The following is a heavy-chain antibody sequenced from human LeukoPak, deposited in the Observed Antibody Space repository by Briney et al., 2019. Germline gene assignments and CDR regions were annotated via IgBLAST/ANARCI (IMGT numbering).Heavy chain of an antibody. J-gene: IGHJ4*02. D-gene: IGHD5-18*01. V-gene: IGHV4-34*01. CDR2: INHSGST. CDR3: GRRGRYSYGCDY. Sequence: KPSETLSLTCAVYGGSFSGYYWSWIRQPPGKGLEWIGEINHSGSTNYNPSLKSRVTISVDTSKNQFSLKLSSVTAADTAVYYCGRRGRYSYGCDYWGQGTLVTVSS. CDR1: GGSFSGYY.